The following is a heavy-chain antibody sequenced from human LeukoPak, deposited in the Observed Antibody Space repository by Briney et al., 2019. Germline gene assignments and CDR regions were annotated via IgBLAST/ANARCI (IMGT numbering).Heavy chain of an antibody. Sequence: SETLSLTCTVSGGSISGYYWSWIRQPPGKGLEWIGYINYSGSTNYSPSLKSRVTISVDTSKNQFSLTLSSVTAADTAVYYCARYQKGGGAFDIWGQGAMVTVSS. CDR3: ARYQKGGGAFDI. CDR1: GGSISGYY. J-gene: IGHJ3*02. V-gene: IGHV4-59*01. CDR2: INYSGST. D-gene: IGHD2-2*01.